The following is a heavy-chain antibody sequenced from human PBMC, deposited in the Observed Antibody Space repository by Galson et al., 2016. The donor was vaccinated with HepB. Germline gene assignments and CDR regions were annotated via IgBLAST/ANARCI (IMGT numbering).Heavy chain of an antibody. Sequence: SLRLSCAGSGFNFKNYGMHWVRQAPGKGLEWVAVISSDGSKKSFSDSVKGRLTVSRDNSKNTLYLQMNSLRVEDTAIYYCAKGVPTGGAFDYWGQGTLVTVAS. V-gene: IGHV3-30*18. CDR3: AKGVPTGGAFDY. CDR1: GFNFKNYG. CDR2: ISSDGSKK. D-gene: IGHD1-26*01. J-gene: IGHJ4*01.